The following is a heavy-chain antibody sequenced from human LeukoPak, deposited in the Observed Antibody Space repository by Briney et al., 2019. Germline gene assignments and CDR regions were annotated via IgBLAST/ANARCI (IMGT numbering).Heavy chain of an antibody. D-gene: IGHD6-13*01. V-gene: IGHV3-21*01. J-gene: IGHJ4*02. CDR1: GFTFSGYS. Sequence: GGSLRLSCAASGFTFSGYSMNWVRQAPGEGLEWVSSISSSSSYIYYADSVKGRFTISRDNAKNSLYLQMNSLRAEDTAVYYCARDQGSSSWYYFDYWGQGTLVTVSS. CDR2: ISSSSSYI. CDR3: ARDQGSSSWYYFDY.